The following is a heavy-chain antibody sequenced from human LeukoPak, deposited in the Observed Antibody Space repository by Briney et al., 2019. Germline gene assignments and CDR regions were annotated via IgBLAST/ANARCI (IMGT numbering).Heavy chain of an antibody. V-gene: IGHV3-30*02. D-gene: IGHD3-22*01. J-gene: IGHJ4*02. CDR1: GFTFSSYG. CDR2: IWYDGSNK. CDR3: AKDAEYYYDSSGYYSD. Sequence: GGSLRLSCAASGFTFSSYGMHWVRQAPGKGLEWVAVIWYDGSNKYYADSVKGRFTISRDNSKNTLYLQMNSLRAEDTAVYYCAKDAEYYYDSSGYYSDWGQGTLVTVSS.